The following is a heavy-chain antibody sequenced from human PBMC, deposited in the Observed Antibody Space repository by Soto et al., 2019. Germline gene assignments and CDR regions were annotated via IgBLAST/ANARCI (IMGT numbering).Heavy chain of an antibody. V-gene: IGHV4-59*01. J-gene: IGHJ6*02. CDR3: ARADTAMVTGYYGMDV. Sequence: SETLSLTCTVSGGSISSYYWSWIRQPPGKGLEWIGYIYYSGSTNYNPSLKSRVTISVDTSKNQFSLKLSSVTAADTAVYYCARADTAMVTGYYGMDVWGQGTTVTVSS. CDR1: GGSISSYY. D-gene: IGHD5-18*01. CDR2: IYYSGST.